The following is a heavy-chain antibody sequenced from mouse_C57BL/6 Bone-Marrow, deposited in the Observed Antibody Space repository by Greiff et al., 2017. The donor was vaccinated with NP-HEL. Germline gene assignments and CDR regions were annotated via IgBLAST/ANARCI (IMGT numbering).Heavy chain of an antibody. CDR1: GYAFSSSW. Sequence: QVQLQQSGPELVKPGASVKISCKASGYAFSSSWMNWVKQRPGKGLEWIGRIYPGDGDTNYNGKFKGKATLTADKSSSTAYMQLSSLTSEDSAVYFCASYYGSDYYAMVYWGQGTSVTVSS. CDR2: IYPGDGDT. V-gene: IGHV1-82*01. D-gene: IGHD1-1*01. J-gene: IGHJ4*01. CDR3: ASYYGSDYYAMVY.